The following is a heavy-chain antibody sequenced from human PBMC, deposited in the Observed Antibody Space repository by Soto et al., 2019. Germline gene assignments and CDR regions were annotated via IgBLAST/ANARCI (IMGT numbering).Heavy chain of an antibody. CDR2: IKEDGGVK. CDR3: ARDPGSSAFDI. D-gene: IGHD2-2*01. Sequence: EVQLVESGGGVVQPGGSLRLSCAASGFTFSTYWMSWVRHAPGKGPEFVANIKEDGGVKNYVDSVRGRFTISRDNAKNSAYLQMNSLRSEDTAVYYCARDPGSSAFDIWGQGAVVTVSS. J-gene: IGHJ3*02. CDR1: GFTFSTYW. V-gene: IGHV3-7*04.